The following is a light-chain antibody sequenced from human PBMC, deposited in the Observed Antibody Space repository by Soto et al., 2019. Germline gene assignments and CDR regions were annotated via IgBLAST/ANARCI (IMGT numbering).Light chain of an antibody. Sequence: DIQMTQSPSSLSASVGDSVIITCRASQTISTYLNWYQQKPEKAPKLLIYATFNLQSGVPSRFSGSGSGTDFTLTISSLQPEDFATYYCQQTFIIPITFGQGTRLEIK. J-gene: IGKJ5*01. CDR1: QTISTY. V-gene: IGKV1-39*01. CDR2: ATF. CDR3: QQTFIIPIT.